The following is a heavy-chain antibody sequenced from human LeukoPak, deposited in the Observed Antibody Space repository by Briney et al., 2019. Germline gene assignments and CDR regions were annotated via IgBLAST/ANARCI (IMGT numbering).Heavy chain of an antibody. CDR2: KSYDGSNK. V-gene: IGHV3-30-3*01. Sequence: GGSLRLSCAASGFTFNNYAMHWVRQAPGKGLEWVAVKSYDGSNKYYADSVKGRFTISRDNSKNTLYLQMNSLRAEDTAVYYCARDGGEQLVGPFDYWGQGTLVTVSP. J-gene: IGHJ4*02. CDR3: ARDGGEQLVGPFDY. CDR1: GFTFNNYA. D-gene: IGHD6-6*01.